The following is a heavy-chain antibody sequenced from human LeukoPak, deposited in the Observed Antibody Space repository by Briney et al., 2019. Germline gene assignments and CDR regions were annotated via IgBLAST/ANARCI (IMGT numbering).Heavy chain of an antibody. CDR3: AREGPDIYYYDSSTYSHAFDI. CDR2: INPNSGYT. J-gene: IGHJ3*02. D-gene: IGHD3-22*01. CDR1: GYTFTGYY. Sequence: GASVRVSCKASGYTFTGYYMHWVRQAPGQGLEWMGWINPNSGYTNYAQNFLGRVTMTRDTSISTAYLELNRLRSDDTAVYYCAREGPDIYYYDSSTYSHAFDIWGQGTMVTVSS. V-gene: IGHV1-2*02.